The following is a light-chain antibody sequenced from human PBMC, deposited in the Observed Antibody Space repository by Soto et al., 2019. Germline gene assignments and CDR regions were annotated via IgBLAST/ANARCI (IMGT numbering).Light chain of an antibody. CDR3: SSFRSTTTL. V-gene: IGLV2-14*01. CDR1: SSDIGGYNY. J-gene: IGLJ2*01. Sequence: QSALTQPASVSGSPGQSITISCTGTSSDIGGYNYVSWYQQHPGKAPKLMIYEVSNRHSGVSNRFSGSKSGNTASLTISGLQAEDEADYYCSSFRSTTTLFGGGTKLTVL. CDR2: EVS.